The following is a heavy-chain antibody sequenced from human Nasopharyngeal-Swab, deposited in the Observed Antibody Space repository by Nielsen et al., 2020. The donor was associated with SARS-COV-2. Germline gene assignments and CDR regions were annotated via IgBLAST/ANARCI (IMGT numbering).Heavy chain of an antibody. J-gene: IGHJ4*02. CDR2: ISGSGGTT. D-gene: IGHD6-6*01. Sequence: GGSLRLSCAASGFTFSSYAMNWVRQGPGKGLEWVSEISGSGGTTYYADSVKGRFTISRDNSKNTLHLQMNSLRVEDTGVYYCAKDLHSSSWPFGYWGQGTLVTVSS. CDR3: AKDLHSSSWPFGY. V-gene: IGHV3-23*01. CDR1: GFTFSSYA.